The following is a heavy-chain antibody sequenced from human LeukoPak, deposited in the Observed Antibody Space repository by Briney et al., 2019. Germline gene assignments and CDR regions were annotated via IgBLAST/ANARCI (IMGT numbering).Heavy chain of an antibody. CDR3: AKDPYSYGHTGIDY. V-gene: IGHV3-23*01. J-gene: IGHJ4*02. CDR2: ISGSGGST. Sequence: GGSLRLSCAASGFTFSSYSMNWVRQAPGKGLEWVSAISGSGGSTYYADSVKGRFTISRDNSKNTLYLQMNSLRAEDPAVYYCAKDPYSYGHTGIDYWGQGTLVTVSS. D-gene: IGHD5-18*01. CDR1: GFTFSSYS.